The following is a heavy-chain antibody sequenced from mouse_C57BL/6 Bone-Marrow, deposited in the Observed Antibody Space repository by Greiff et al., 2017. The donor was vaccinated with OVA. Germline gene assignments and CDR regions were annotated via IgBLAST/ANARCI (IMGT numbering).Heavy chain of an antibody. V-gene: IGHV1-54*01. J-gene: IGHJ3*01. CDR2: INPGSGGT. Sequence: VQLQQSGAELVRPGTSVKVSCKASGYAFTNYLIEWVKQRPGQGLEWIGVINPGSGGTNYNEKFKGKATLTADKSSSTAYMQLSSLTSEYSAVYFCAATKAYWGQGTLVTVSA. CDR1: GYAFTNYL. D-gene: IGHD1-1*01. CDR3: AATKAY.